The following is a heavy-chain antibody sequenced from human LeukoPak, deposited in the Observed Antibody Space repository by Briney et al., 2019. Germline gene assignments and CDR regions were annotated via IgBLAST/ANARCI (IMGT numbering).Heavy chain of an antibody. V-gene: IGHV4-30-4*01. Sequence: SQTLSLTCTVSGGSISSGDYYWSWIRQPPGKGLEWIGYIYYSGSTYYNPSLKSRVTISVDTSKNQFSLKLSSVTAADTAVYYCARDTGHYYGSGGYLWGQGTLVTVSS. CDR1: GGSISSGDYY. J-gene: IGHJ4*02. CDR2: IYYSGST. D-gene: IGHD3-10*01. CDR3: ARDTGHYYGSGGYL.